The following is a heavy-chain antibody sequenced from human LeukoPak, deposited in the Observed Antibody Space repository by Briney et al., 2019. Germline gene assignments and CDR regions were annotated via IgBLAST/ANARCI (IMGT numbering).Heavy chain of an antibody. J-gene: IGHJ4*02. CDR3: TREWSGYSFDH. Sequence: PGRSLRLSCAASGFTFSTYGMYWVCQAPGKGLEWVAVISNDGTIKYYADSVKGRFTVSRDNSKNTVYLQMNSLRAEDTAVYYCTREWSGYSFDHWGQGALVAVSS. V-gene: IGHV3-30*03. CDR1: GFTFSTYG. D-gene: IGHD5-18*01. CDR2: ISNDGTIK.